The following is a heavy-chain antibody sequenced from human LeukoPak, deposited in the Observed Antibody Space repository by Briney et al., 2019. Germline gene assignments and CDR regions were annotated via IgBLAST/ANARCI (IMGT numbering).Heavy chain of an antibody. Sequence: GGSLRLSCAASGFTFSSYGMSWVRQAPGKGLEWVSSISGSGGNTYYADSVKGRFTISRDNSKNTLFLHMNSLRAEDTAVYYCARAVVVPAATWFDPWGQGTLVTVSS. J-gene: IGHJ5*02. CDR1: GFTFSSYG. D-gene: IGHD2-2*01. CDR2: ISGSGGNT. V-gene: IGHV3-23*01. CDR3: ARAVVVPAATWFDP.